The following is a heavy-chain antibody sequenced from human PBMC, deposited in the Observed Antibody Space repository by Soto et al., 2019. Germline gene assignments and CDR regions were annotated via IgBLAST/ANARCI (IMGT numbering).Heavy chain of an antibody. V-gene: IGHV6-1*01. CDR1: GDSVSSNSAG. CDR3: ARGEKYRGRILAY. D-gene: IGHD1-26*01. Sequence: SQTLSLTCAITGDSVSSNSAGWSWVRQSPSRGLEWLGRTYYRSKWYYEYAVSVRGRITINPDTSKNQYSLQLNSVTPEDTVVYFCARGEKYRGRILAYGGKGPLVTFP. CDR2: TYYRSKWYY. J-gene: IGHJ4*01.